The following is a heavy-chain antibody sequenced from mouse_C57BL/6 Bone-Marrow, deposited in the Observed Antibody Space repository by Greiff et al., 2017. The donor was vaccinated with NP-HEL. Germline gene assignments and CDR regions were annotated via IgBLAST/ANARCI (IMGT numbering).Heavy chain of an antibody. V-gene: IGHV1-64*01. D-gene: IGHD1-1*01. CDR2: IHPNSGST. CDR3: HHYYGSSYDY. J-gene: IGHJ2*01. CDR1: GYTFTSYW. Sequence: VQLQQPGAELVKPGASVKLSCKASGYTFTSYWMHWVKQRPGQGLEWIGMIHPNSGSTNYNEKFKSKATLTVDKSSSTAYMQLSSLTSEDSAVYYCHHYYGSSYDYWGQGTTLTVSS.